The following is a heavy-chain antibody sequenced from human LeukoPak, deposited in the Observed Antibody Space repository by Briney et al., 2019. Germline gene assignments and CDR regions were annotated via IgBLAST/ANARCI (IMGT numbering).Heavy chain of an antibody. V-gene: IGHV6-1*01. Sequence: SQTLSLTCAISGDSVSSSSSAWNWIRQSPSRGLEWLGRTYYRSKWYHDYAVSVKSRITINPDTSKNQFSLKLSSVTAADTAVYYCAGGTLFDYWGQGTLVTVSS. CDR3: AGGTLFDY. J-gene: IGHJ4*02. CDR2: TYYRSKWYH. D-gene: IGHD4-23*01. CDR1: GDSVSSSSSA.